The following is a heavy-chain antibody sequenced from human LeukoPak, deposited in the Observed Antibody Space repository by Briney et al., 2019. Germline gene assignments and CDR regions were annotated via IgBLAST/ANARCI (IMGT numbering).Heavy chain of an antibody. CDR3: ASAREGVGSSGPIDY. CDR2: IKHSGST. D-gene: IGHD6-19*01. V-gene: IGHV4-34*01. Sequence: SQTLSPTCAVYGGSFSGYYWGWIRHPPEKGLEWIGEIKHSGSTNYNPSLRSGVTISVDTSKNQFSLKLTSVTAADTAVYYCASAREGVGSSGPIDYWGQGTLVTVSS. CDR1: GGSFSGYY. J-gene: IGHJ4*02.